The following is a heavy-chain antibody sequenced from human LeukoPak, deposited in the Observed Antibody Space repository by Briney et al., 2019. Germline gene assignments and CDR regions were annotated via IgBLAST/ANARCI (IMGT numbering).Heavy chain of an antibody. J-gene: IGHJ3*02. Sequence: PSETLSLTCTVSGGSISNYYWAWIRKPPGKGLEWIGYIYDTGSTKYNPSLKSRLTISLHTSRNQFSLNLSSLTAADTAIYYCARVRNYPDAFDIWGQGRMVTVSS. CDR1: GGSISNYY. D-gene: IGHD5-24*01. V-gene: IGHV4-59*01. CDR2: IYDTGST. CDR3: ARVRNYPDAFDI.